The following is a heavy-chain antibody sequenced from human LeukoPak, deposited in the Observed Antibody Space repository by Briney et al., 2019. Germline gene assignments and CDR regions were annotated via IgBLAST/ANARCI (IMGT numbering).Heavy chain of an antibody. V-gene: IGHV4-59*01. CDR1: GGSISSYY. J-gene: IGHJ1*01. CDR2: IYYSGST. D-gene: IGHD3-22*01. CDR3: ASGQYYDSSGYPPAEYFQH. Sequence: AETLSLTCTVSGGSISSYYWSWIRQPPGKGLEWIGYIYYSGSTNYNPSLKSRVTISVDTSKNQFSLELSSVTAADTDVYYCASGQYYDSSGYPPAEYFQHWGQGTLVTVSS.